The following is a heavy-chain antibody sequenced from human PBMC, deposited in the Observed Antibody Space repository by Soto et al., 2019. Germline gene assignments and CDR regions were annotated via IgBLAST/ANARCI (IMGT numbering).Heavy chain of an antibody. CDR2: VTGDGVTT. CDR1: GLTFSNYA. Sequence: PGGSLRLSCAASGLTFSNYAMSWVRQAPGKGLEWVSTVTGDGVTTSYADSVKGRFTISRDNSKNTLYLQMSGLRADDTAVYYCAKRLSYYFDSRAHRTPVTVSS. V-gene: IGHV3-23*01. J-gene: IGHJ4*01. D-gene: IGHD3-16*02. CDR3: AKRLSYYFDS.